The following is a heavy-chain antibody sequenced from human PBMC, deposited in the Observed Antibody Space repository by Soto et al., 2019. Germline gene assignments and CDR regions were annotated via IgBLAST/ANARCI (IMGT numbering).Heavy chain of an antibody. CDR1: GYTFTSYG. CDR2: ISAYNGNT. CDR3: ARDQVGMAYCGGDCSGGSDFDY. Sequence: ASVKVSCKASGYTFTSYGISWVRQAPGQGLEWMGWISAYNGNTNHAQKLRGRVTMTTDTSTSTAYMELRSLRSDDTAVYYCARDQVGMAYCGGDCSGGSDFDYWGQGTLVTVSS. J-gene: IGHJ4*02. V-gene: IGHV1-18*04. D-gene: IGHD2-21*02.